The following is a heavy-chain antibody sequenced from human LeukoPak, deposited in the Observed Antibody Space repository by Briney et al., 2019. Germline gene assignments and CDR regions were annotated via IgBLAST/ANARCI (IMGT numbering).Heavy chain of an antibody. CDR3: ARVYFGDYGRLDN. Sequence: SETLSLTCTGGSVASHHWNWIRQPPGKGLEWIGYIYYSGNTEYNPALRSRVTISVVRAKDQFSLTLRFVTAADTAVYYCARVYFGDYGRLDNWGQGTLVTVSS. CDR2: IYYSGNT. CDR1: GSVASHH. V-gene: IGHV4-59*02. D-gene: IGHD4-17*01. J-gene: IGHJ4*02.